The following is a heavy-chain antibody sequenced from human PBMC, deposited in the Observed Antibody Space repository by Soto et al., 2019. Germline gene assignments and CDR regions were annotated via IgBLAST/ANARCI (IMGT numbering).Heavy chain of an antibody. D-gene: IGHD5-12*01. J-gene: IGHJ6*02. CDR2: INPSGGST. CDR1: GYTFTSYY. Sequence: GASVKVSCKASGYTFTSYYMHWVRQAPGQGLEWMGIINPSGGSTSYAQKFQGRVTMTRDTSTSTVYMELSSLRSEDTAVYYCARDSGYDPYYYYYGMDVWXQGTTVTVSS. CDR3: ARDSGYDPYYYYYGMDV. V-gene: IGHV1-46*01.